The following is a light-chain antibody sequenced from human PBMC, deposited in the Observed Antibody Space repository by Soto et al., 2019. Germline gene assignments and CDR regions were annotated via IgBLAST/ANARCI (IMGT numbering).Light chain of an antibody. CDR2: DVS. CDR3: QQYHSYPWT. Sequence: DIPMTQSPSTLSASVRDRVTITCRASQIISSWLAWYQQKPGNAPKLLIYDVSTLESGVPSRFSGSGSRTEFTLTISSLQPDDFATYYCQQYHSYPWTFGQGTKVEVK. CDR1: QIISSW. V-gene: IGKV1-5*01. J-gene: IGKJ1*01.